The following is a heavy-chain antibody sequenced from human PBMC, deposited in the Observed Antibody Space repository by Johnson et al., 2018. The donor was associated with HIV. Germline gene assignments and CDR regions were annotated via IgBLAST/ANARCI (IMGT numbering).Heavy chain of an antibody. CDR1: GFTFDDYA. Sequence: VQLVESGGGLVQPGGSLRLSCAASGFTFDDYAMHWVRQAPGKGLEWVSVIYSGGTTYNADSVKGRFTISRDNSKNTLYLQMNSLRADDTAVDYCARGSGGIVGAQDIWGQGTMVTVSS. CDR3: ARGSGGIVGAQDI. V-gene: IGHV3-66*02. CDR2: IYSGGTT. D-gene: IGHD1-26*01. J-gene: IGHJ3*02.